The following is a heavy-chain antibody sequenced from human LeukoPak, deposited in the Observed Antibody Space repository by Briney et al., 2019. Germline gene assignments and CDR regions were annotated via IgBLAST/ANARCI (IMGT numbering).Heavy chain of an antibody. CDR3: ATALYHYGSGNNDY. Sequence: ASVKVSCKVSGYTLTELSMHWVRQAPGKGLEWMGGFDPEDGETIYAQKFQGGVTMTEDTSTDTAYMELSSLRSEDTAVYYCATALYHYGSGNNDYWGQGTLVTVSS. CDR2: FDPEDGET. J-gene: IGHJ4*02. V-gene: IGHV1-24*01. D-gene: IGHD3-10*01. CDR1: GYTLTELS.